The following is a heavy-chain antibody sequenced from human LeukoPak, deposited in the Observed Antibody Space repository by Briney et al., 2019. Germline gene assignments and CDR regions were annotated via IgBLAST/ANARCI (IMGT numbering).Heavy chain of an antibody. V-gene: IGHV4-39*01. CDR1: GGSISSSSHY. CDR3: ARLSPIWWFF. J-gene: IGHJ4*02. D-gene: IGHD2-21*01. CDR2: IYYSGIT. Sequence: SETLSLTCTVSGGSISSSSHYWGWIRQPPGKGLEWIGSIYYSGITYYNPSLKSRVTISSDTSKNQFSLKLTSVTAADTAVYYCARLSPIWWFFWGQGTLVTVSS.